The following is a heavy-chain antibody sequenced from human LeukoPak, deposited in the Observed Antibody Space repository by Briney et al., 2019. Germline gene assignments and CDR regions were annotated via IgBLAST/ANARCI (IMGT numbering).Heavy chain of an antibody. J-gene: IGHJ4*02. CDR3: ASTSGWYEPIDY. D-gene: IGHD6-19*01. CDR2: IWYDGSNK. CDR1: GFTFSSYG. Sequence: GGSLRLSCAASGFTFSSYGMHWVRQAPGKGLEWVAVIWYDGSNKYYADSVKDRFTISRDNSKNTLYLQMNSLRAEDTAVYYFASTSGWYEPIDYWGQGTPVTVSS. V-gene: IGHV3-33*01.